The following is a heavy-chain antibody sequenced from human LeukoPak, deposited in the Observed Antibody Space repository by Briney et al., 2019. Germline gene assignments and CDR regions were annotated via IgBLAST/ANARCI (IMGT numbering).Heavy chain of an antibody. CDR1: GGTFSSYA. V-gene: IGHV1-69*13. D-gene: IGHD3-3*01. J-gene: IGHJ4*02. Sequence: SVKVSCKASGGTFSSYAISWVRQAPGQGLEWMGGIIPIFGTANYAQKFQGRVTITADESTSTAYMELSSLRSEDTAVYYCARNQITIFGVVTAWYFDYWGQGTLVTVSS. CDR3: ARNQITIFGVVTAWYFDY. CDR2: IIPIFGTA.